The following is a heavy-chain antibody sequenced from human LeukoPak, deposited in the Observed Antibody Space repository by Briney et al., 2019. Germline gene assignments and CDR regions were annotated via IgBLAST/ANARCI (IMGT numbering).Heavy chain of an antibody. CDR3: ARDSPRRWFDP. CDR1: GFTVSSNY. V-gene: IGHV3-66*01. Sequence: GGSLRLSCAASGFTVSSNYMSWVRQAPGKGLEWVSVIYSGGSTYYADSVKGRFTISRDNSKNTLYLQMNSLRAEDTAVYYCARDSPRRWFDPWGQGTLVTVSS. J-gene: IGHJ5*02. CDR2: IYSGGST.